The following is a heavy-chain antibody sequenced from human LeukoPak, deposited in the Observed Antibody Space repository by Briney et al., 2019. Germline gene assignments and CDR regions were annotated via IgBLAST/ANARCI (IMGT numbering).Heavy chain of an antibody. CDR1: GFTFGSYA. CDR3: AKPDDYRGNLPGPGGHFDY. D-gene: IGHD4-23*01. CDR2: ISDSGGFT. J-gene: IGHJ4*02. V-gene: IGHV3-23*01. Sequence: EPGGSLRLSCAASGFTFGSYAMSWVRQAPGKGLEWVSTISDSGGFTYYADSVKGRFTISRDNSKNTLYLQMNSLRAENTDVSSCAKPDDYRGNLPGPGGHFDYWGQGTLVTVSS.